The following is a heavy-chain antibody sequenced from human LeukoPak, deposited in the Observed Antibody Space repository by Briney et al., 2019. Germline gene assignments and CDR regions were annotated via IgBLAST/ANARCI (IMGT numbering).Heavy chain of an antibody. V-gene: IGHV3-7*02. Sequence: GGSLRLSCAAFGFTFSSYWMSWVRQAPGKGLEWVANIKQDGSEKYYVDSVKGRFTISRDNAKNSLYLQMNSLRAEDTAVYYCARCSGGSTYHSDDYWGQGTLVTVSS. J-gene: IGHJ4*02. D-gene: IGHD2-15*01. CDR3: ARCSGGSTYHSDDY. CDR2: IKQDGSEK. CDR1: GFTFSSYW.